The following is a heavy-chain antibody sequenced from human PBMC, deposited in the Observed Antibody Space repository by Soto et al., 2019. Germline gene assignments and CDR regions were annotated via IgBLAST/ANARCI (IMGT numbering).Heavy chain of an antibody. J-gene: IGHJ6*02. CDR3: ARGNLDV. V-gene: IGHV3-30-3*01. Sequence: QVQVVESGGGVVQPGKSLRLSCAASAFTLSKFVMHWVRQAPGRGLEWVAVTSNDGSNTFYADSVKGRFTISRDNSKNTVYLQMNSLRTGDTAVYYCARGNLDVWGQGTTVTVSS. CDR2: TSNDGSNT. D-gene: IGHD1-7*01. CDR1: AFTLSKFV.